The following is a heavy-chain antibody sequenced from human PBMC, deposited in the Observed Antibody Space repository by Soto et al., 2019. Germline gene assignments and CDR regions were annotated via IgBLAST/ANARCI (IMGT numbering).Heavy chain of an antibody. Sequence: SVKISCTDSGGTFSSYAFSWVRQAPGQGLEWMGGIIPIFGTANYAQKFQGRVTITAEESTSTAYMELSSLRSEDTAVYYCARVGEGIPMVPGVIFSLYSYFYCMDV. CDR2: IIPIFGTA. J-gene: IGHJ6*01. D-gene: IGHD3-10*01. V-gene: IGHV1-69*13. CDR3: ARVGEGIPMVPGVIFSLYSYFYCMDV. CDR1: GGTFSSYA.